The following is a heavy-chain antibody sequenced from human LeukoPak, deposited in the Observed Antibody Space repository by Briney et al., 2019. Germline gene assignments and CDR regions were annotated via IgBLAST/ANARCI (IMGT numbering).Heavy chain of an antibody. J-gene: IGHJ3*01. CDR3: ARSRPYGMAFDF. CDR2: IYYSGST. Sequence: PSETLSLTCTVSGGSISSSNYYWGWIRQPPGKGLEWIGSIYYSGSTHYNPSLKSRLTISGDTSKNQFSLKLNSVTAADTAVYYCARSRPYGMAFDFWGQGTMATVSS. D-gene: IGHD3-16*01. CDR1: GGSISSSNYY. V-gene: IGHV4-39*01.